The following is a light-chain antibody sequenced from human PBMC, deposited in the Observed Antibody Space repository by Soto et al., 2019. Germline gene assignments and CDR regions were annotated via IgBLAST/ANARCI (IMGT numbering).Light chain of an antibody. CDR1: QNIRNY. CDR2: AAS. CDR3: QQYYSFPIT. J-gene: IGKJ5*01. V-gene: IGKV1-39*01. Sequence: DIQMTQYTYSLSASLGDRFTITCRASQNIRNYLNWYQQKAGKAPNVLIYAASSLQSGVPSRFSGSGSGSDFTLTISSLQPDDFATYYCQQYYSFPITFGQGTRLEIK.